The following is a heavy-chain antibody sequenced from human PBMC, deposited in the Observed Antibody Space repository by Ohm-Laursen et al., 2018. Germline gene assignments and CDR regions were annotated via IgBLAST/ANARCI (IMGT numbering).Heavy chain of an antibody. CDR1: GFAFSSYA. Sequence: SLRLSCAASGFAFSSYAMSWVRQAPGKGLEWVSGISGHGDSTFHADSVKGRFTISRDNSKNTLYLQMNSLRVEDTAVYHCAKDQMASSWSHDAFDMWGQGTMVTVSS. D-gene: IGHD6-13*01. V-gene: IGHV3-23*01. CDR2: ISGHGDST. CDR3: AKDQMASSWSHDAFDM. J-gene: IGHJ3*02.